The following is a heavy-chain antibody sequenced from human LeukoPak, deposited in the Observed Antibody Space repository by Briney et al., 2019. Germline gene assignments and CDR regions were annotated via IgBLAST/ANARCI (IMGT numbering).Heavy chain of an antibody. J-gene: IGHJ5*02. CDR3: AREVVDYYDSSGYYGRWFDP. D-gene: IGHD3-22*01. CDR2: IWYDGSNK. CDR1: GFTFSSYG. V-gene: IGHV3-33*01. Sequence: GGSLRLSCAASGFTFSSYGMHWVRQAPGKGLEWVAVIWYDGSNKYYADSVKGRLTISRDNSKNTLYLQMNSLRAEDTAVYYCAREVVDYYDSSGYYGRWFDPWGQGTLVTVSS.